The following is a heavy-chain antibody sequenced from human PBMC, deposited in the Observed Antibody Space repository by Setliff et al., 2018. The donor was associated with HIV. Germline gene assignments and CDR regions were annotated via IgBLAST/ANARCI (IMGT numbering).Heavy chain of an antibody. CDR1: GGSFSGYC. Sequence: SETLSLTCAVYGGSFSGYCWSWIRQPPGKGLEWIGEMQHSGRTNYNPSLRSRVTTSVDTPKSQFSLKLSSVTAADTAVYYCARVSCSSWYSIPLYYYYSMDVWGKGTTVTVSS. CDR3: ARVSCSSWYSIPLYYYYSMDV. CDR2: MQHSGRT. D-gene: IGHD6-13*01. V-gene: IGHV4-34*01. J-gene: IGHJ6*03.